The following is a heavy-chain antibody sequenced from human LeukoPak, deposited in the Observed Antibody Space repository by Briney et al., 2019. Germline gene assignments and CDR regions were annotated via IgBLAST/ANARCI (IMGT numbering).Heavy chain of an antibody. CDR2: LSSSSSNI. Sequence: AGSLRLSCAASGFTFSSYSMNWVRPAPGKGLEWVSSLSSSSSNIYYAGSVKGRFTISRDNAKNSLYLQMISLRAEDTAVYYCARDLGDYVPLVDYWGQGTLVTVSS. J-gene: IGHJ4*02. D-gene: IGHD4-17*01. V-gene: IGHV3-21*01. CDR1: GFTFSSYS. CDR3: ARDLGDYVPLVDY.